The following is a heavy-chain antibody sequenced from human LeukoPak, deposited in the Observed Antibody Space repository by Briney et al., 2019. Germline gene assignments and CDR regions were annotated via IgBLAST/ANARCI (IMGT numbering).Heavy chain of an antibody. J-gene: IGHJ4*02. D-gene: IGHD6-13*01. CDR1: GITFSGYW. CDR2: INSDGSNT. Sequence: GGSLRLSCAASGITFSGYWMHWVRQAPAKGLVWVSRINSDGSNTRYADSVKGRFTISRDNAKNTLFLQMNSLRAEDTAVYYCAKGGSRHADYWGQGTLVTVSS. V-gene: IGHV3-74*01. CDR3: AKGGSRHADY.